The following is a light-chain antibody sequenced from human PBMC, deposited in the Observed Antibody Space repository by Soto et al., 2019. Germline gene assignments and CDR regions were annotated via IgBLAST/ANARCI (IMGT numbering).Light chain of an antibody. CDR2: DAS. CDR3: QQYNSYL. Sequence: DIQMTQSPSTLSASVGDRVTIPCRASQSISSWLAWYQQKPGKAPKLLIYDASSLEGGVPSRFRGSGSGTEFTITISSRQPDDCATYSCQQYNSYLFGGGTKVEIK. CDR1: QSISSW. J-gene: IGKJ4*01. V-gene: IGKV1-5*01.